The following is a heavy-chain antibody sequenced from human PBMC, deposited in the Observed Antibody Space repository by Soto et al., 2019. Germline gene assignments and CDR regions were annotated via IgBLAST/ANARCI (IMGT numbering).Heavy chain of an antibody. CDR2: VYYSGST. V-gene: IGHV4-39*01. CDR1: GGSVSSSSYY. D-gene: IGHD2-15*01. Sequence: SETLSLTCTVSGGSVSSSSYYWGWVRQPPGKGLEWIGSVYYSGSTYYNPSLESRVTISVDTSKNQFSLKLSSVSAADTAVYYCARVHVVVVAAAYRLFDYWGQGTLVTV. CDR3: ARVHVVVVAAAYRLFDY. J-gene: IGHJ4*02.